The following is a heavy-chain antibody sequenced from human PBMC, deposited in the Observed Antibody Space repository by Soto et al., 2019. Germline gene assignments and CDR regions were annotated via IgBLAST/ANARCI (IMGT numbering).Heavy chain of an antibody. Sequence: PSETLSLTCTFSVGSISSSSYYWGWIRQPPGKGLEWIGSIYYSGSTYYNPSLKSRVTISVDTSKNQFSLKLSSVTAADTAVYYCARNANYGGNSDYWGQGTLVTVSS. CDR1: VGSISSSSYY. D-gene: IGHD4-17*01. CDR3: ARNANYGGNSDY. CDR2: IYYSGST. J-gene: IGHJ4*02. V-gene: IGHV4-39*01.